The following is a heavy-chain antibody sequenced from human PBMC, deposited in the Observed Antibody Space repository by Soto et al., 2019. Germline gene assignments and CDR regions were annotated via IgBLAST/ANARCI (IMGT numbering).Heavy chain of an antibody. D-gene: IGHD3-9*01. CDR2: ISSSSSYT. CDR1: GFTFSDYY. J-gene: IGHJ4*02. V-gene: IGHV3-11*05. CDR3: SRGSSDDILTGYSTFDY. Sequence: GGSLRLSCAASGFTFSDYYMSWIRQAPGKGLEWVSYISSSSSYTNYADSVKGRFTISRDNAENSLYLQMNSLRAEDTAVYYCSRGSSDDILTGYSTFDYWGQGTLVTVSS.